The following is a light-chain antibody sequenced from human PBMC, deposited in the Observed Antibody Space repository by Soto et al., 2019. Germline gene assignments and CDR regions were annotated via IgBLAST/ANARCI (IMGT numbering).Light chain of an antibody. V-gene: IGKV3-15*01. Sequence: EIVMTQSPATLSVSPGERATLSCRPSQRVSGNLARYQQKPDQPTRLLIYGASTRATGIPARFSGSGSGTEFPLTISRLQSEDFAVYYCQQHNNLKFTFGGGTKVEIK. J-gene: IGKJ4*02. CDR2: GAS. CDR1: QRVSGN. CDR3: QQHNNLKFT.